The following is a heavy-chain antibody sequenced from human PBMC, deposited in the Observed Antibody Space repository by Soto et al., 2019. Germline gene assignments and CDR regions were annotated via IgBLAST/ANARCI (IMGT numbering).Heavy chain of an antibody. CDR2: ISAYNGNT. CDR3: ARVITIFGVAEFTQR. CDR1: GYTFTSYG. V-gene: IGHV1-18*01. D-gene: IGHD3-3*01. Sequence: QVQLVQSGAEVKMPGASVKVSCKASGYTFTSYGISWVRQAPGQGLEWMGWISAYNGNTNYAQQLQCRVTMTTDTSTSTAYIELSSLRSDDTAVYYCARVITIFGVAEFTQRWGQGTLVTVSS. J-gene: IGHJ4*02.